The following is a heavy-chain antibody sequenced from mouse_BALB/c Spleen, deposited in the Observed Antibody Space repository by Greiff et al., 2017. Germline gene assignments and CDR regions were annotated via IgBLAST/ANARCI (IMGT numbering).Heavy chain of an antibody. Sequence: EVKLMESGGDLVKPGGSLKLSCAASGFTFSSYGMSWVRQTPDKRLEWVATISSGGSYTYYPDSVKGRFTISRDNAKNTLYLQMSSLKSEDTAMYYCARQGDLLSYFDVWGAGTTVTVSS. CDR1: GFTFSSYG. CDR3: ARQGDLLSYFDV. D-gene: IGHD2-10*01. J-gene: IGHJ1*01. V-gene: IGHV5-6*01. CDR2: ISSGGSYT.